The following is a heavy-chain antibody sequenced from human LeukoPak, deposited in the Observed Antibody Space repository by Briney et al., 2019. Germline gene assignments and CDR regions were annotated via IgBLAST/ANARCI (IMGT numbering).Heavy chain of an antibody. CDR3: ARDAGDIVVVPAAFQH. D-gene: IGHD2-2*01. CDR2: INPNSGGT. CDR1: GYTFTGYY. Sequence: ASVKVSCKASGYTFTGYYMHWLRQAPGQGLEWMGRINPNSGGTNYAQKFQGRVTMTRDTSISTAYMELSRLRSDDTAVYYCARDAGDIVVVPAAFQHWGQGTLVTVSS. V-gene: IGHV1-2*06. J-gene: IGHJ1*01.